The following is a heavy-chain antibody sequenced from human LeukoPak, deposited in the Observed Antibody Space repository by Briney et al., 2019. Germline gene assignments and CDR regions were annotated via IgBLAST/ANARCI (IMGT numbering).Heavy chain of an antibody. CDR1: DYSISSGYY. CDR3: AGGIVGVHAY. V-gene: IGHV4-38-2*01. J-gene: IGHJ4*02. Sequence: SETLSLTCAVSDYSISSGYYWGWIRQPPGKGLERIGSIHHSGSIYYDPSLKSRVTISLDMSKNQFSLKVTSVTAADTAVYYCAGGIVGVHAYWGQGTLVTVSS. D-gene: IGHD1-26*01. CDR2: IHHSGSI.